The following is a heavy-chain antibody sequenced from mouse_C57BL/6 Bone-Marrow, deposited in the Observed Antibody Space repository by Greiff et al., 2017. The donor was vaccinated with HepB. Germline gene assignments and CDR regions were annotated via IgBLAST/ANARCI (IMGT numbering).Heavy chain of an antibody. CDR3: TRGPLYYGYLPYAMDY. D-gene: IGHD2-2*01. CDR1: GYTFTSYW. V-gene: IGHV1-5*01. J-gene: IGHJ4*01. CDR2: IYPGNSDT. Sequence: VQLQQSGTVLARPGASVKMSCKTSGYTFTSYWMHWVKQRPGQGLEWIGAIYPGNSDTSYNQKFKGTAKLTAVTSASTAYMELSSLTNEDSAVYYCTRGPLYYGYLPYAMDYWGQGTSVTVSS.